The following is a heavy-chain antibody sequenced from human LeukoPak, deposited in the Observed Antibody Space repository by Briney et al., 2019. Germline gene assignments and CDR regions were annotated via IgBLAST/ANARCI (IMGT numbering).Heavy chain of an antibody. V-gene: IGHV4-34*01. CDR1: GGSFSGYY. Sequence: PPETLSLTCAVYGGSFSGYYWSWIRQPPGKGLEWIGEINHSGSTNYNPSLKSRVTISVDTSKNQFSLKLSSVTAADTAVYYCARVMENSNYYYYYYMDVWGKGTTVTVSS. CDR3: ARVMENSNYYYYYYMDV. D-gene: IGHD6-6*01. CDR2: INHSGST. J-gene: IGHJ6*03.